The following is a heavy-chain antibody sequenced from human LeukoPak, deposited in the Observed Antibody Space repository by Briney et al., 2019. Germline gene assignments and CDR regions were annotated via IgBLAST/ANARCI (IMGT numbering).Heavy chain of an antibody. V-gene: IGHV3-30*02. Sequence: GGSLRLSCIASGFTFSSYGMHWVRQAPGKGLERVAFIRFDGTNKYYADSVKGRFTISRDNSKNTLYLQMNSLRAEDTAVYYCAKAPRHRGISMVRGVREDHYMDVWGKGTTVTISS. J-gene: IGHJ6*03. CDR2: IRFDGTNK. D-gene: IGHD3-10*01. CDR3: AKAPRHRGISMVRGVREDHYMDV. CDR1: GFTFSSYG.